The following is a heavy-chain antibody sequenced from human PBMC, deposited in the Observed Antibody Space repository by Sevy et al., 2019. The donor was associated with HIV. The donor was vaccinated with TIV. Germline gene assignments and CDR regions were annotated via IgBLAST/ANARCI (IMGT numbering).Heavy chain of an antibody. J-gene: IGHJ4*02. CDR1: GFTFGDYA. V-gene: IGHV3-49*03. Sequence: GGSLRLSCTASGFTFGDYAMSWFRQAPGKGLEWVGFIRSKAYGGTTEYAASVKGRFTISRDDSKSIANLQRNSLKTEDTAVYSCTRGGVGMATIYFDYWGQGTLVTVSS. CDR2: IRSKAYGGTT. D-gene: IGHD5-12*01. CDR3: TRGGVGMATIYFDY.